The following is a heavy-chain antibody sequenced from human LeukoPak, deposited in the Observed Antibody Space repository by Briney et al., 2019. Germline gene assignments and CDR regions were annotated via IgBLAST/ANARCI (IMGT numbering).Heavy chain of an antibody. V-gene: IGHV4-4*02. CDR1: GDSFTTSSW. CDR2: IHDTGST. Sequence: PSETLSLTCAVSGDSFTTSSWWSWVRQSPGKGLEWIGEIHDTGSTNYKSSLKSRITVYLDKPKNHFSLRLISVTAADTAIYYCARRGGYYSYGSGSHFASWGQGTLVTVSS. J-gene: IGHJ4*02. D-gene: IGHD3-10*01. CDR3: ARRGGYYSYGSGSHFAS.